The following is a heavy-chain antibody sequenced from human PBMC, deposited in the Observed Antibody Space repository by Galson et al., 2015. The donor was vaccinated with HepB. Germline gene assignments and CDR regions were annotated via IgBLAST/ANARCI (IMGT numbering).Heavy chain of an antibody. J-gene: IGHJ3*02. Sequence: SVKVSCKASGYTISSYAINWVRQAPGQGLEWMGWINTNTGNPTYAQGFTGRSVFSLDTSVSTAYLQISSLKAEDTAVYYCARDLVGPTRAFDIWGQGTMVTVSS. CDR2: INTNTGNP. V-gene: IGHV7-4-1*02. D-gene: IGHD1-26*01. CDR3: ARDLVGPTRAFDI. CDR1: GYTISSYA.